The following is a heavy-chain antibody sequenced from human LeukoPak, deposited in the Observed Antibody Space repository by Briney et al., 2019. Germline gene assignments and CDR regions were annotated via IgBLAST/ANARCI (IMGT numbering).Heavy chain of an antibody. Sequence: SETLSLTCPVSGGSISSYYWSWIRQPPGKGLEWIGYIYYSGSTNYNPSLKSRVTISVDTSKNQFSLKLSSVTAADTAVYYCARHVRGPPPDAFDIWGQGTMVTVSS. J-gene: IGHJ3*02. CDR3: ARHVRGPPPDAFDI. CDR2: IYYSGST. CDR1: GGSISSYY. V-gene: IGHV4-59*08.